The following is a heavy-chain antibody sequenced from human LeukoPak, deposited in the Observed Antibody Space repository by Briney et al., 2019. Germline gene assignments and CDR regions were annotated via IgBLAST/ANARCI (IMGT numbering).Heavy chain of an antibody. V-gene: IGHV4-39*01. CDR1: GGSISSSSYY. J-gene: IGHJ5*02. D-gene: IGHD6-19*01. CDR3: ARYMGPGGWSNWFDP. CDR2: IYYSGST. Sequence: SETLSLTCTVSGGSISSSSYYWGWIRQPPGKGLEWIGSIYYSGSTYYNPSLKSRVTISVDTSKNQFSLKLSSVTAADTAVYYCARYMGPGGWSNWFDPWGQGTLVTVSS.